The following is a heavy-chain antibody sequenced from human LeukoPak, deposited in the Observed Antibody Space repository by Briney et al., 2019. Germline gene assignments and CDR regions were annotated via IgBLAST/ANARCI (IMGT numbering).Heavy chain of an antibody. CDR3: ARDSMITFGGVLTLGGMDV. D-gene: IGHD3-16*01. V-gene: IGHV3-33*01. CDR2: IWYDGSNK. J-gene: IGHJ6*02. Sequence: PGRSLRLSCAASGFTFSSYGMHWVRQAPGKGLEWVAVIWYDGSNKYYADSVKGRFTISRDNSKNTLYLQMNSLRAEDTAVYYCARDSMITFGGVLTLGGMDVWGQGTTVTVSS. CDR1: GFTFSSYG.